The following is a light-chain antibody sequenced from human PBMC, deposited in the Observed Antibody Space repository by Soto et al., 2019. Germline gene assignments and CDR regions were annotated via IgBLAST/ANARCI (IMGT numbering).Light chain of an antibody. CDR2: DVG. Sequence: QSVLTQPASVSGSPGQSIAISCTGTSSDVGGYNYVSWYQQHPGKAPKLMIYDVGSRPSGVSDRFSGSKSGNTASLTISGLRAEDEADYYCCSYTTTSTGVFGTGTKVT. CDR1: SSDVGGYNY. J-gene: IGLJ1*01. CDR3: CSYTTTSTGV. V-gene: IGLV2-14*01.